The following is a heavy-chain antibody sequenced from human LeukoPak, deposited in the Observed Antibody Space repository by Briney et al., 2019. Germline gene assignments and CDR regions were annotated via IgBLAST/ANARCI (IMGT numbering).Heavy chain of an antibody. CDR2: INPNSGDT. D-gene: IGHD1-26*01. J-gene: IGHJ4*02. Sequence: ASVKVSCKASGYSLTDYYMHWVRQAPRQGPEWMGWINPNSGDTNYAQKFQGRVTMTRDTSISTAYMELSRLTSDDTAIYYCARDWRGSYFPDFWGQGTLVTVSS. V-gene: IGHV1-2*02. CDR3: ARDWRGSYFPDF. CDR1: GYSLTDYY.